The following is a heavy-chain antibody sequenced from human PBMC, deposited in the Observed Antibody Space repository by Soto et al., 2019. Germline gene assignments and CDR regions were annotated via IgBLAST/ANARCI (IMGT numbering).Heavy chain of an antibody. CDR1: GFTFGDYA. Sequence: LRLSCSGSGFTFGDYALSWFRQAPGKGLEWVSFITSRRYGGTTHYAASVKGRFTISRDDSKSIAFLQMSSLKIEDTAMYYSNKGFDYWGHGTLVTVSS. CDR2: ITSRRYGGTT. CDR3: NKGFDY. J-gene: IGHJ4*01. V-gene: IGHV3-49*03.